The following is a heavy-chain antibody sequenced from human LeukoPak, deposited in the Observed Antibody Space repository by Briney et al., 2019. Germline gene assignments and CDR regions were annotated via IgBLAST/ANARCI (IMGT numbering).Heavy chain of an antibody. Sequence: PSETLSLTCAVYGGSFSGYYWSWSRQPLGKGLEWIGEINHSGSTNYNPSLKSRVTISVDTSKNQFSLKLSSVTAADTAVYYCARTDYGDYDAFDIWGQGTMVTVSS. D-gene: IGHD4-17*01. J-gene: IGHJ3*02. CDR2: INHSGST. V-gene: IGHV4-34*01. CDR1: GGSFSGYY. CDR3: ARTDYGDYDAFDI.